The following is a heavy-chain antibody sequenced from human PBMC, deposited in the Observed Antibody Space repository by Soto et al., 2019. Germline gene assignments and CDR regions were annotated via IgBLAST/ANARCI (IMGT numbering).Heavy chain of an antibody. J-gene: IGHJ4*02. CDR2: ISSTTNYI. V-gene: IGHV3-21*06. CDR1: GFTFTRYS. Sequence: LRLSCAASGFTFTRYSINWVRQAPGKGLEWVSSISSTTNYIYYGDSMKGRFTISRDNAKNSLYLEMNSLRAEDTAVYYCARESEDLTSNFDYWGQGTLVTVSS. CDR3: ARESEDLTSNFDY.